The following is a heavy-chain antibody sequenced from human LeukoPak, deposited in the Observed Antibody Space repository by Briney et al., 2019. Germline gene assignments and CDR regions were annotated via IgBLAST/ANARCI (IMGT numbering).Heavy chain of an antibody. D-gene: IGHD3-16*01. J-gene: IGHJ5*02. CDR2: ISSSGTSK. V-gene: IGHV3-21*01. CDR3: ASQNAYTSSRDIS. CDR1: GLTFNSYS. Sequence: NPGGSLRLSCAASGLTFNSYSVYWVRQAPGKGLEWVSSISSSGTSKSYAESVNGRFTISRDNPKNSLYLHLNSLRAEDTAVYYCASQNAYTSSRDISWGQGTLVTVSS.